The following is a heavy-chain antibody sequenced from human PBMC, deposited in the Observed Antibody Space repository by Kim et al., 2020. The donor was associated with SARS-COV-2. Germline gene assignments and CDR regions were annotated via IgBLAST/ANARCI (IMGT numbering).Heavy chain of an antibody. CDR1: GFTFSSYW. D-gene: IGHD1-26*01. J-gene: IGHJ4*02. CDR3: AQADSGRVLDY. Sequence: GGSLRLSCAASGFTFSSYWMHWVRQAPGKGLVWVSRINSDGSCTSYADSVKGRFTISRDNAKNTLYLQMNSLRAEDTAVYYCAQADSGRVLDYWGQGTLVTVSS. V-gene: IGHV3-74*01. CDR2: INSDGSCT.